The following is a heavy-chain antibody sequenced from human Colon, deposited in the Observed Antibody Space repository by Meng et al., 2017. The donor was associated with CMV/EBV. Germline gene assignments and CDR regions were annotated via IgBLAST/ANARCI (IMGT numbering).Heavy chain of an antibody. D-gene: IGHD2/OR15-2a*01. V-gene: IGHV3-23*01. CDR1: GFTFSNYA. J-gene: IGHJ4*02. Sequence: GGSLRLSCTASGFTFSNYAMSWVRQAPGKGLEWVSGISGSGDHTYYADSVKGRFTISRDNSKNTVFLQMRSLRAEDTASYYCAKDRIIVDPQGFDYWGQGTLVTVSS. CDR2: ISGSGDHT. CDR3: AKDRIIVDPQGFDY.